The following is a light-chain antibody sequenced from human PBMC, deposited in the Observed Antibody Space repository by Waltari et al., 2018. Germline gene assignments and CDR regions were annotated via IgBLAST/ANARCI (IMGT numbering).Light chain of an antibody. CDR3: CSYAGSSTFVV. Sequence: SALTQPASVSGSPGQSITISCTGTSSDVGGYNYVSWYQQHPGKAPKLMIYDVSNRPSGVSNRFSGSKSGNTASLTISGLQAEDEADYYCCSYAGSSTFVVFGGGTKLTVL. CDR1: SSDVGGYNY. V-gene: IGLV2-23*02. CDR2: DVS. J-gene: IGLJ2*01.